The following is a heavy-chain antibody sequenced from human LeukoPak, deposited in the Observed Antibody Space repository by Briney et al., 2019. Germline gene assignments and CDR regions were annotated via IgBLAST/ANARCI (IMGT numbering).Heavy chain of an antibody. CDR2: INPRSGDT. Sequence: ASVNVSCKTSGYTFTDYYMHWVRQAPGQGLEWMGRINPRSGDTNYEQNFQGRVTMTRDTAISTAYMGLRRLRSDDTAVYYCARDRGTTYASDVWGQGTMVTVSS. D-gene: IGHD1-7*01. CDR3: ARDRGTTYASDV. J-gene: IGHJ3*01. CDR1: GYTFTDYY. V-gene: IGHV1-2*06.